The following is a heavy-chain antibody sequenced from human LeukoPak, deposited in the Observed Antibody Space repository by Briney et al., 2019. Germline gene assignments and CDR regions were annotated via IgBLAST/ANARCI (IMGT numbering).Heavy chain of an antibody. J-gene: IGHJ3*02. V-gene: IGHV1-2*06. D-gene: IGHD2-21*01. CDR1: GYTFSVYY. CDR3: ARGDGDGTGAFDI. Sequence: ASVKVSCKTSGYTFSVYYVHWLRQAPGQGLEWMGRVNPNSGGTDYAQNFQGRVTMTRDTSITTAYMELSGLRSDDTALYYCARGDGDGTGAFDIWGQGTLVTVSS. CDR2: VNPNSGGT.